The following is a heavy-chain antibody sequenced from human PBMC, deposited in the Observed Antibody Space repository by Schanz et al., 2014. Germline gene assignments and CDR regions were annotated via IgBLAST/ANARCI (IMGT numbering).Heavy chain of an antibody. J-gene: IGHJ6*03. V-gene: IGHV3-66*01. CDR2: IYSSGST. D-gene: IGHD3-3*01. CDR1: GFTVSNSY. CDR3: AKSPKNNDFWSGYTLRADYDSYMDV. Sequence: VDLVESGGGVVQPGGSLRLSCAASGFTVSNSYIHWVRQAPGKGLEWVSTIYSSGSTYYADSVKGRFTISRDNLKNTGYLKMNSLAGEDTAVEYCAKSPKNNDFWSGYTLRADYDSYMDVWGKGTTVTVS.